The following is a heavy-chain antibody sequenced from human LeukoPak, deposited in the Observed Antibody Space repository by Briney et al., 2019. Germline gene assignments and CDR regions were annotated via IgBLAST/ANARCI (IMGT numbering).Heavy chain of an antibody. CDR2: ISGDAGNK. J-gene: IGHJ4*02. CDR3: ATDVGGAMFGY. CDR1: GLPFSNYG. V-gene: IGHV3-23*01. D-gene: IGHD3-10*01. Sequence: PGGSLRLSCAASGLPFSNYGMSWVRQAPGKGLEWVSTISGDAGNKHYPDSVKGRFTISRDNSKNTLHLQMNDLRVDDTAIYYCATDVGGAMFGYWGQGTLVTVSS.